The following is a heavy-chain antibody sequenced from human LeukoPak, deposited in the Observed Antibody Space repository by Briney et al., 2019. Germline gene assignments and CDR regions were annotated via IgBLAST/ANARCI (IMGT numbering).Heavy chain of an antibody. J-gene: IGHJ4*02. CDR3: AKGRYSSGWYYFDY. Sequence: GGSLRLSCAASAFTFSSYGMSWVRQAPGKGLEWVSAISGSGGSTYYADSVKGRFTISRDNSKNTLYLQMNSLRAEDTAVYYCAKGRYSSGWYYFDYWGQGTLVTVSS. V-gene: IGHV3-23*01. CDR2: ISGSGGST. CDR1: AFTFSSYG. D-gene: IGHD6-19*01.